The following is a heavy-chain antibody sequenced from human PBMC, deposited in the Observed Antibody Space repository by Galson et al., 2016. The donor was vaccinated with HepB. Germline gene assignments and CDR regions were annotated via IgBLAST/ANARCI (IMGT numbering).Heavy chain of an antibody. CDR3: ATVRYNIFTGYYKDY. D-gene: IGHD3-9*01. V-gene: IGHV4-59*11. CDR2: IYYSGAT. Sequence: ETLSLTCTVSNDSITNHYWSWIRQPPGKGLEWIGYIYYSGATNYNPALKSRVTISVDKSKNQFSLQLNSVTPADTAVYYCATVRYNIFTGYYKDYWGQGTLVTVSS. CDR1: NDSITNHY. J-gene: IGHJ4*02.